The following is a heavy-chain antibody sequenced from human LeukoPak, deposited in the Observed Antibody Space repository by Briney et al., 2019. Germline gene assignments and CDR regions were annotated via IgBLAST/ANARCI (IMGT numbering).Heavy chain of an antibody. CDR3: ARGIAAAGSYYFDY. J-gene: IGHJ4*02. CDR2: IIPIFGTA. V-gene: IGHV1-69*13. Sequence: ASVKVSCKASGGTFSSYAISWVRQAPGQGLEWMGGIIPIFGTANYAQKFQGRVTITADESTSTAYMELSRLRSEDTAVYYCARGIAAAGSYYFDYWGQGTLVTVSS. CDR1: GGTFSSYA. D-gene: IGHD6-13*01.